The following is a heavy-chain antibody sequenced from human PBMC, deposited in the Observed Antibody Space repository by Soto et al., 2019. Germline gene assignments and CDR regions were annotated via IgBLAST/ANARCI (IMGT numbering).Heavy chain of an antibody. D-gene: IGHD6-13*01. J-gene: IGHJ4*02. CDR1: GLRVNSYA. CDR2: ISGSDGST. CDR3: AKDRERDAWYEDY. V-gene: IGHV3-23*01. Sequence: PGWSMRLACVACGLRVNSYAMSWVRQDQGKGLEWVSVISGSDGSTYYADSVKGRFTISRDNSKNTLYLQMNSLRAEDTAVYYCAKDRERDAWYEDYWGQGTLVTVSS.